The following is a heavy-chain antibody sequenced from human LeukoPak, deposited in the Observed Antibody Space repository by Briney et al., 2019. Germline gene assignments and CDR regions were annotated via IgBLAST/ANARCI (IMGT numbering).Heavy chain of an antibody. Sequence: GGSLRLSCAVSGFTFSRYWMTWVGQAPGKGLEGGANIKVDGSEKYYVDAVKGRFTISRDNAKDSLYLQMNGLRAEDTAIYYCARAQWTAFDYYYYMDVWGKGTTVTVSS. D-gene: IGHD3/OR15-3a*01. J-gene: IGHJ6*03. CDR1: GFTFSRYW. V-gene: IGHV3-7*01. CDR3: ARAQWTAFDYYYYMDV. CDR2: IKVDGSEK.